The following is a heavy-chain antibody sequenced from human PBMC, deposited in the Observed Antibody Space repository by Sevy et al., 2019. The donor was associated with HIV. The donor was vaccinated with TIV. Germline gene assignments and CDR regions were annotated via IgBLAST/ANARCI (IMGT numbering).Heavy chain of an antibody. Sequence: GGSLRLSCVASGFSFRFSSYAMSWVRQAPGKGIEWVSGISAGGGSTYYADSVKRRFSISRDNSKNTLLLQMNSLRAEDTAVYYCGIDPNGDYVGAFDMWGQGTMVTVSS. V-gene: IGHV3-23*01. D-gene: IGHD4-17*01. CDR1: GFSFRFSSYA. J-gene: IGHJ3*02. CDR3: GIDPNGDYVGAFDM. CDR2: ISAGGGST.